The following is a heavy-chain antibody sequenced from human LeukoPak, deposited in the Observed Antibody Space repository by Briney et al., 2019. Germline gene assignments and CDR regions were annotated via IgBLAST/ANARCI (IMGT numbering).Heavy chain of an antibody. CDR1: GFTFSTYW. CDR2: VNGDGSST. Sequence: GGSLRLSCAASGFTFSTYWMHWVRQAPGKGLVWVSRVNGDGSSTNYADSVKGRFTISRDNAKNTLYLQINSLRAEDTAVYYCARDGIAAVDFDYWGQGILVTVSS. V-gene: IGHV3-74*01. D-gene: IGHD6-13*01. J-gene: IGHJ4*02. CDR3: ARDGIAAVDFDY.